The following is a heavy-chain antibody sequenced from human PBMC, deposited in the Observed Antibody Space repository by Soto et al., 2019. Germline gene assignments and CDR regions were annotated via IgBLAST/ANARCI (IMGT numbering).Heavy chain of an antibody. CDR3: AREVEGSYSPADF. V-gene: IGHV1-18*01. J-gene: IGHJ4*02. Sequence: ASVKVSCKTSGYTFTDHGIDWVRQAPGQGLEWVGWVSSYNGNTNYAYNLKDRVIMTTDASTSTAYMELRGLRSDDTAVYYCAREVEGSYSPADFWGQGTPVTVS. CDR2: VSSYNGNT. D-gene: IGHD3-10*01. CDR1: GYTFTDHG.